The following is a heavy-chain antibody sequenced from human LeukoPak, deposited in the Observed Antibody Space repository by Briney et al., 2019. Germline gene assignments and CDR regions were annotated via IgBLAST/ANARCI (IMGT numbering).Heavy chain of an antibody. D-gene: IGHD3-16*01. CDR1: GFTFXNYG. CDR2: ISGGAGST. V-gene: IGHV3-23*01. CDR3: ARGMGASTYYFDY. Sequence: GFTFXNYGXXWVRQAPGKGXXGGXIISGGAGSTDYADSLKGRVTISRDNSKNTVYLQKNSLRAEDTAMYYCARGMGASTYYFDYWGQGTLVTVSS. J-gene: IGHJ4*02.